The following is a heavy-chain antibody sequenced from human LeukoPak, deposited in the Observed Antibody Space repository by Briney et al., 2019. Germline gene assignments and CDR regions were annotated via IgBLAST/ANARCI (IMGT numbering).Heavy chain of an antibody. CDR2: ISGSGGST. V-gene: IGHV3-23*01. D-gene: IGHD3-10*01. CDR1: GFTFSSYA. J-gene: IGHJ4*02. Sequence: GGSLRLSCAASGFTFSSYAMSWVRQAPGRGLEWVSAISGSGGSTYYADSVKGRFTISRDNSKNTLYLQMNSLRAEDTAVYYCAKPYYGSGSYYFDYWGQGTLVTVSS. CDR3: AKPYYGSGSYYFDY.